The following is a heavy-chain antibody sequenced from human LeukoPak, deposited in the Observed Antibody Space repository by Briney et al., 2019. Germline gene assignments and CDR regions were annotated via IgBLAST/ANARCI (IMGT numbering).Heavy chain of an antibody. V-gene: IGHV4-59*01. CDR1: GGSISNYY. CDR2: IYYSGST. CDR3: GRDPGYSYDPRAFDI. D-gene: IGHD5-12*01. J-gene: IGHJ3*02. Sequence: PSETLSLTCTVSGGSISNYYWGWIRQPPGKGLEWIGYIYYSGSTNYNPSLKSRVTISVDTSKNQFSLKLSSVTAADTAVYYCGRDPGYSYDPRAFDIWGQGTMVTVSS.